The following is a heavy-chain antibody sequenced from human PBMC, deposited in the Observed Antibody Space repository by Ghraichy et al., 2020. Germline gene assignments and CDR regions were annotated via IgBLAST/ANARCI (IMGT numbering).Heavy chain of an antibody. J-gene: IGHJ4*02. Sequence: GGSLRLSCAASGFSFGTSGMHWVRQASGKGLEWVGRISSKPNNYATAYAASVKGRFTISRNDSETTTYLQMNSLKTEDTAVYYCTSALNWGSWGHFDLWRQGTLATVSS. CDR2: ISSKPNNYAT. V-gene: IGHV3-73*01. CDR1: GFSFGTSG. D-gene: IGHD7-27*01. CDR3: TSALNWGSWGHFDL.